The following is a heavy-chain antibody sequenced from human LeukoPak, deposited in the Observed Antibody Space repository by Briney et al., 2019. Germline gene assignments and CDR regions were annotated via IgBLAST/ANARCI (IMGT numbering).Heavy chain of an antibody. D-gene: IGHD4-23*01. Sequence: QPGGSLRLSYAASGFTFSAYWMSWVRQAPGKGLEWVANIKQDGSDKYYVDSVKGRFTISRDNAKNSLYLQMNSLRAEDTAVYYCARKTVVGSYFDYWGQGTPVTVSS. CDR1: GFTFSAYW. CDR2: IKQDGSDK. V-gene: IGHV3-7*03. CDR3: ARKTVVGSYFDY. J-gene: IGHJ4*02.